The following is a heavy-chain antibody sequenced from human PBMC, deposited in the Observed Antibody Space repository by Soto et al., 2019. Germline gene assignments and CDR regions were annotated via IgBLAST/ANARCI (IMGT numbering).Heavy chain of an antibody. V-gene: IGHV3-9*01. J-gene: IGHJ3*02. Sequence: EVQLVESGGGLVQPGRSLRLSCAASGFTFDDYAMHWVRQAPGKGLEWVSGISWNSGSIGYADSVKGRFTISRDNAKNSLYLQMNSLRAEDTALYYCAKEMTGVFVVQWAHAFDIWGQGTMVTVSS. CDR1: GFTFDDYA. D-gene: IGHD3-10*01. CDR2: ISWNSGSI. CDR3: AKEMTGVFVVQWAHAFDI.